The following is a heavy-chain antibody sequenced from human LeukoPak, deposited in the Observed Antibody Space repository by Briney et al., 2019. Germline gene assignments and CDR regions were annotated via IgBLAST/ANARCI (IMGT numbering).Heavy chain of an antibody. V-gene: IGHV4-31*03. D-gene: IGHD3-22*01. CDR3: AREGYYYDSSGPIDY. Sequence: SETLSLTCTVSGGSISSAPYYWSWIRQRPGKGPEWMGYISHSGNTYYNPSLKSRLNISADTSRNQFSLKLRSVTAADTALYFCAREGYYYDSSGPIDYWGQGTRVTVSS. J-gene: IGHJ4*02. CDR2: ISHSGNT. CDR1: GGSISSAPYY.